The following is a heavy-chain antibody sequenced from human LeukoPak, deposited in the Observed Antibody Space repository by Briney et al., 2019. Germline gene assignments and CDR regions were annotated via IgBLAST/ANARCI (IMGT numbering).Heavy chain of an antibody. Sequence: PSETLSLTRAVSGGSISSTTYYWAWIRQPPGKGLEWIGSIYYTGRTHYIPSLKSRVTISLDTSKNQFSLSLSSVTAADTAVYYCARLVDSSWYSLSAFDIWGQGTMVTVSS. J-gene: IGHJ3*02. D-gene: IGHD6-13*01. CDR3: ARLVDSSWYSLSAFDI. CDR1: GGSISSTTYY. V-gene: IGHV4-39*01. CDR2: IYYTGRT.